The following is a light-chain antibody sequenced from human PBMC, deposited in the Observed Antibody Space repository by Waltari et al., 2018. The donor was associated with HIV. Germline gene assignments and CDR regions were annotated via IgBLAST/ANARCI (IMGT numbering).Light chain of an antibody. Sequence: QSALTQPASVSGSPGQSITISCTGTSSDIGGYNYVSWYQQHPGKAPKLLIYDVSKRPSGVCNRFSGSKSGNTASLTISGLQAEDETDYYCCSYAGSRTWVFGGGTKLTVL. CDR2: DVS. V-gene: IGLV2-23*02. CDR3: CSYAGSRTWV. J-gene: IGLJ3*02. CDR1: SSDIGGYNY.